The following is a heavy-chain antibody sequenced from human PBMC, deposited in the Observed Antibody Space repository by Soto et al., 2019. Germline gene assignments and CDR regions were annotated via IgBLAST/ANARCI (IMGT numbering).Heavy chain of an antibody. CDR1: GYTFTSYA. D-gene: IGHD2-21*02. CDR3: ARSIVVVTALDY. J-gene: IGHJ4*02. Sequence: QVQLVQSGAEEKKPGASVKVSCKASGYTFTSYAMHWVRQAPGQRLEWMGWINAGNGNTKHSQKFQGRVTITRDTSASTAYMEMSSLRSEGPAVYYCARSIVVVTALDYWGQGTLVTVSS. CDR2: INAGNGNT. V-gene: IGHV1-3*05.